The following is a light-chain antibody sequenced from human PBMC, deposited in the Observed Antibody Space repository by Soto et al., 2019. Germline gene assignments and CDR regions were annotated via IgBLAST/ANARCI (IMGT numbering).Light chain of an antibody. Sequence: QSALTQPASVSGSPGQSITISCTGTHSDVGNYNLVSWYQQHPGKAPKFLIYEVTKRPSGVSNRFSCSKSGNTASLTISGLQAEDEADYYCCSYVGSSTLVFGGGTKLTVL. V-gene: IGLV2-23*02. CDR1: HSDVGNYNL. CDR3: CSYVGSSTLV. CDR2: EVT. J-gene: IGLJ2*01.